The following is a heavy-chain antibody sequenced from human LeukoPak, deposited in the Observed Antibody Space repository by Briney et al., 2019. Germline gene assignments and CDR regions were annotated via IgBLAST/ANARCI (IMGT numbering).Heavy chain of an antibody. CDR1: GFTFSSYS. CDR3: AKDPQSYYDSSGYSI. J-gene: IGHJ3*02. D-gene: IGHD3-22*01. CDR2: ISSSSSYI. V-gene: IGHV3-21*04. Sequence: GGSLRLSCAASGFTFSSYSMNWVRQAPGKGLEWVSSISSSSSYIYYADSVKGRFTISRDNSKNTLYLQMNSLRAKDTAVYYCAKDPQSYYDSSGYSIWGQGTMVTVSS.